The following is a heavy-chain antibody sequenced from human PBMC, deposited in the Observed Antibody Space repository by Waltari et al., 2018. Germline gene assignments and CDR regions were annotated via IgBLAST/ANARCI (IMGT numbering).Heavy chain of an antibody. V-gene: IGHV4-38-2*01. CDR3: ATAKDYGDYGGGFDY. CDR2: IYHSGST. Sequence: QVQLQESGPGLVKPSETLSLTCAVSGYSISSGYYWGWIRQPPGKGLEWIGSIYHSGSTYYTPSLKSRVTISVGRGEGRCGVGRGGGGGADTAVYYCATAKDYGDYGGGFDYWGQGTLVTLSS. CDR1: GYSISSGYY. D-gene: IGHD4-17*01. J-gene: IGHJ4*02.